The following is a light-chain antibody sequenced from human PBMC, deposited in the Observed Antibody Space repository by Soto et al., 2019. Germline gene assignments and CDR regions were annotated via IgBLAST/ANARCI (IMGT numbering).Light chain of an antibody. J-gene: IGKJ1*01. CDR2: DAS. CDR3: QQRSSWPPTWT. V-gene: IGKV3-11*01. CDR1: QSISSY. Sequence: EIVLTQSPANLSLSPGERATLSCRASQSISSYLAWYQQKSGQAPRLLIYDASNRATGIPVRFSGSGSGTDFTLTISSLEPEGFAIYYCQQRSSWPPTWTFGQGTKVEIK.